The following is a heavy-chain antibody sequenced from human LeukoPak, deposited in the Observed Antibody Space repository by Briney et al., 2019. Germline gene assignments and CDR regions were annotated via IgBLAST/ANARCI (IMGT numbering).Heavy chain of an antibody. D-gene: IGHD1-14*01. Sequence: SETLSLTCTVSGGSISSYYWSWIRQPPGKGLEWIGYIYYSGSTNYNPSLKSRVTISVDTSKNQFSLKLSSVTAADTAVYYCAREAPGRYWFDPWGQGTLVTVS. CDR3: AREAPGRYWFDP. J-gene: IGHJ5*02. CDR1: GGSISSYY. V-gene: IGHV4-59*12. CDR2: IYYSGST.